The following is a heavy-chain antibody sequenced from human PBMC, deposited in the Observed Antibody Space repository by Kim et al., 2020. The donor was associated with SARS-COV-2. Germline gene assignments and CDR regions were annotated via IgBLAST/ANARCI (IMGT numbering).Heavy chain of an antibody. J-gene: IGHJ4*02. CDR1: GFFVSGNY. CDR3: ARTGTLGFGAGTYSPPNS. V-gene: IGHV3-66*01. CDR2: IYIGGNT. D-gene: IGHD3-10*01. Sequence: GGSLRLSCAASGFFVSGNYMSWVRQSARKGLEWVAVIYIGGNTFYADSVKGRFTISRDNSKNTLYLQMSSLRAEDTAVYYCARTGTLGFGAGTYSPPNSWGPGTLVTVSS.